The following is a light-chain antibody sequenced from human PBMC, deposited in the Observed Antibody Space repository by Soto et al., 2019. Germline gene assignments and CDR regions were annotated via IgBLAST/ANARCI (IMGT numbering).Light chain of an antibody. J-gene: IGKJ3*01. CDR3: QQSYSTPLT. CDR2: AAS. V-gene: IGKV1-39*01. Sequence: DIQMTQSPSSLSASVGDRVTITCRAIQSISSYLNWYQQKPGKAPKLLIYAASSVQSGVPSRFSGSGSGTDFTLTISSLQPEDFATYYCQQSYSTPLTFGPGTKVDIK. CDR1: QSISSY.